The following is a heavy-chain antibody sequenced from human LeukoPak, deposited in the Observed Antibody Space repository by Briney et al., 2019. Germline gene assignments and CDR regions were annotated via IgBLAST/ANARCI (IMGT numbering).Heavy chain of an antibody. CDR1: GGSFSGYY. D-gene: IGHD6-13*01. Sequence: SETLSLTCAVYGGSFSGYYWSWIRQPPGKGLEWIGEINHSGSTNYNPSLKSRVTISVDTSKNQFSLKLSSVTAADTAVYYCARAAGSSSWYHWFDPWGQGTLVTVSS. V-gene: IGHV4-34*01. CDR3: ARAAGSSSWYHWFDP. J-gene: IGHJ5*02. CDR2: INHSGST.